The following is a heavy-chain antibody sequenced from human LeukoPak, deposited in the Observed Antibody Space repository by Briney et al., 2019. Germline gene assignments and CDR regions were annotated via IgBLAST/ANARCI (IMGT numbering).Heavy chain of an antibody. CDR1: GYTFTSYG. Sequence: GASVKVSCKASGYTFTSYGISWVRQAPGQGLEWMGWISAYNGNTNYAQKLQGRVTITADKSTSTAYMELSSLRSEDTAVYYCARDRMVREPAIVGDLWGRGTLVTVSS. CDR2: ISAYNGNT. J-gene: IGHJ2*01. V-gene: IGHV1-18*01. CDR3: ARDRMVREPAIVGDL. D-gene: IGHD3-10*01.